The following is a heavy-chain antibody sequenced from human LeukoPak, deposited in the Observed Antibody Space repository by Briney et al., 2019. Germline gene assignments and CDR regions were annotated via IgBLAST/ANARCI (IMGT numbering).Heavy chain of an antibody. CDR3: AKDNGGNSGNIDY. J-gene: IGHJ4*02. V-gene: IGHV3-9*03. D-gene: IGHD4-23*01. Sequence: GRSLRLSCEASGFTFYEYGMHWVRQAPGKGLEWVSGISWNRGNIAYADSVKGRFTISRGNAKNSLYLQMNSLRAEDMALYYCAKDNGGNSGNIDYWGQGTLVTVSS. CDR2: ISWNRGNI. CDR1: GFTFYEYG.